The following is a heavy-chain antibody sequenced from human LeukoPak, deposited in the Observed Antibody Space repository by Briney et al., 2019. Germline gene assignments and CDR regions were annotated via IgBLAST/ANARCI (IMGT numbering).Heavy chain of an antibody. D-gene: IGHD6-13*01. V-gene: IGHV4-38-2*02. CDR1: GYSISSGYY. CDR2: IYHSGST. CDR3: ARESYAAAGTMLDY. J-gene: IGHJ4*02. Sequence: SETLSLTCTVSGYSISSGYYWGWIRQPPGKGLEWIGSIYHSGSTYYNPSLKSRVTISVDTSKNQFSLKLSSVTAADTAVYYCARESYAAAGTMLDYWGQGTLVTVSS.